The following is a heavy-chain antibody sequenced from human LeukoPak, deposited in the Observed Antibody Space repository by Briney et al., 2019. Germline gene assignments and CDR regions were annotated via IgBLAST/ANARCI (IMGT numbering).Heavy chain of an antibody. CDR3: ARDSSRGYYFDY. J-gene: IGHJ4*02. Sequence: SVKVSCKASVGTFSSYAISWVRQAPGQGLEWMEGIIPIFGTANYAQKFHGRVTVTTDESTSTAYMELSSLRSEDTAVYYCARDSSRGYYFDYWGQGTLVTVSS. V-gene: IGHV1-69*05. CDR2: IIPIFGTA. CDR1: VGTFSSYA. D-gene: IGHD2-2*01.